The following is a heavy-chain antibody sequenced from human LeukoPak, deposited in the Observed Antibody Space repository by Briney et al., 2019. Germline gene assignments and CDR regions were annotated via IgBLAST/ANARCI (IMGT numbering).Heavy chain of an antibody. CDR3: ARAGPGSGGFLFDY. Sequence: GGCLRLSCAASGFTFSSCEMHWVRQAPGKGLEWISYTSSGGTTMYYADSVKGRFTISRDNAKNSLYLQMNSLRAEDTAVYYCARAGPGSGGFLFDYWGHRILVTVSS. J-gene: IGHJ4*01. D-gene: IGHD3-10*01. CDR2: TSSGGTTM. CDR1: GFTFSSCE. V-gene: IGHV3-48*03.